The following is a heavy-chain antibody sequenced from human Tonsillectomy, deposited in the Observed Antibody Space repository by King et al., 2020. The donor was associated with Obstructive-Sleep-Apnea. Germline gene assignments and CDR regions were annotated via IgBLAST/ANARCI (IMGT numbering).Heavy chain of an antibody. V-gene: IGHV4-34*01. CDR2: INHSGST. CDR1: GGSFSDYY. J-gene: IGHJ5*02. Sequence: VQLQQWGAGLLKPSETLSLTCAVYGGSFSDYYWSWIRQPPGKWLEWIGEINHSGSTNYNPSLKSRVTISVDMSKHQFSLKMTSVTAADTAVYYCARGSGAADVNWFDPWGQGTLVTVSS. D-gene: IGHD6-13*01. CDR3: ARGSGAADVNWFDP.